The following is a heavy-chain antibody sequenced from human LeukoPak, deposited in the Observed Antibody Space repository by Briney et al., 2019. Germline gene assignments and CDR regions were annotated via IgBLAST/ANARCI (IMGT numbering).Heavy chain of an antibody. V-gene: IGHV4-4*02. CDR2: IYHTGNT. J-gene: IGHJ6*03. D-gene: IGHD6-25*01. CDR1: GGSITSANW. Sequence: KPSETLSLTCAVSGGSITSANWRSWVRQSPGKGLEWIGEIYHTGNTNYNPSLNSRVSISLDTSKNQFSLRLTSVTAADTAVYFCARDANGSDLHYYHMDVWGKGTTVTVSS. CDR3: ARDANGSDLHYYHMDV.